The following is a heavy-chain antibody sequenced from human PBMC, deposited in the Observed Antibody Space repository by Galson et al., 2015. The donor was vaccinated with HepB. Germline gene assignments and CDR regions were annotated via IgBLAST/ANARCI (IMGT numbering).Heavy chain of an antibody. CDR2: INPNSGGT. J-gene: IGHJ6*02. Sequence: SVKVSCKASGYSFTGYYMHWVRQAPGQGLEWMGWINPNSGGTKHAQKFQGRVTMNRDTSISTAYMELSRLRFDDTAVYYCARQINGMDVWGQGTTITVSS. CDR3: ARQINGMDV. V-gene: IGHV1-2*02. CDR1: GYSFTGYY.